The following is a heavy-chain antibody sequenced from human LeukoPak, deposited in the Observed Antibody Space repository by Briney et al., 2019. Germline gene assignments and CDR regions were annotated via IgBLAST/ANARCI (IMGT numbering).Heavy chain of an antibody. V-gene: IGHV4-39*01. D-gene: IGHD3-22*01. CDR2: IYYSGST. J-gene: IGHJ4*02. CDR1: GGSISSSSYY. Sequence: SETLSLTCTVSGGSISSSSYYWGWIRQPPGKGLEWIGSIYYSGSTYYNPSLKSRVTISVDTSKNQFSLKLSSVTAADTAVYYCARHTRDSSGSYFDYWGQGTLVTVSS. CDR3: ARHTRDSSGSYFDY.